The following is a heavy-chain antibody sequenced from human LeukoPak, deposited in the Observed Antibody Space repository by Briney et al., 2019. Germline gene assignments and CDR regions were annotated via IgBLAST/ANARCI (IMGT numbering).Heavy chain of an antibody. CDR2: IFYNEGT. D-gene: IGHD2-2*01. V-gene: IGHV4-59*01. J-gene: IGHJ3*02. CDR1: GGSISSYY. CDR3: VKSNSRYQPWTLDI. Sequence: PSESLSLTCTVSGGSISSYYWSWIRPPPGKGLEWIGYIFYNEGTSYNPSLKSRVTISVDTSNNQLSLKVNSVTAADTAMYYCVKSNSRYQPWTLDIWGRGTMVTVSS.